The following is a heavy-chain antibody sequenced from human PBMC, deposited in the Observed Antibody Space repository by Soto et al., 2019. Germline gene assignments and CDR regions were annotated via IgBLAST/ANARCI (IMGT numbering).Heavy chain of an antibody. CDR2: ISYDGSNK. D-gene: IGHD6-6*01. V-gene: IGHV3-30*04. J-gene: IGHJ4*02. CDR3: ARDRSGFSTSSEGLDY. CDR1: GFTFSSYA. Sequence: QVHLVESGGGVVQPGRSLRLSCTASGFTFSSYAMHWVRQAPGKGLEWVAVISYDGSNKYSADSVKGRCTISRDNSKNTLNLEINSLRGEDTAVYYCARDRSGFSTSSEGLDYWGQGTLVTVSS.